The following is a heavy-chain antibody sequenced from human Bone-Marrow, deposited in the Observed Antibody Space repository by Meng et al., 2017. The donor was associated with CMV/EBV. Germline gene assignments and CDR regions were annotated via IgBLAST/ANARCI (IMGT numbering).Heavy chain of an antibody. V-gene: IGHV3-30*19. CDR2: IWYDGSNK. D-gene: IGHD3-22*01. CDR3: ARDGDYYDSSGPFFGYYFDY. CDR1: GFTFSSYG. J-gene: IGHJ4*02. Sequence: GGSLRLSCAASGFTFSSYGMHWVRQAPGKGLEWVAVIWYDGSNKYYADSVKGRFTISRDNSKNTLYLQMNSLRAEDTAVYYCARDGDYYDSSGPFFGYYFDYWGQGTLVTVSS.